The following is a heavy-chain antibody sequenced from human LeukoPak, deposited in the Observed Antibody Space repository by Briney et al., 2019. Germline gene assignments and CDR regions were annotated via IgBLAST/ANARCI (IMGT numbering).Heavy chain of an antibody. CDR3: ARDLRRDSSGWNSQAVLDY. CDR2: INPSGGST. Sequence: ASVKVSCKASGYTFTGYYMHWVRQAPGQGLEWMGIINPSGGSTSYAQKFQGRVTMTTDTSTSTAYMELRSLRSDDTAVYYCARDLRRDSSGWNSQAVLDYWGQGTLVTVSS. J-gene: IGHJ4*02. V-gene: IGHV1-46*01. D-gene: IGHD6-19*01. CDR1: GYTFTGYY.